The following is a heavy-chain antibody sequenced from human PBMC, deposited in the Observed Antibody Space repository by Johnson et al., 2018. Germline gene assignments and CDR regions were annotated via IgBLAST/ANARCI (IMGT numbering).Heavy chain of an antibody. V-gene: IGHV3-30*18. CDR2: ISYHGSNK. CDR3: AKDRTGGGDAFDI. D-gene: IGHD2-15*01. Sequence: QVQLVESGGGVVQPGRSLRLSCAASGFTFSNYDMDWVRQAPGKGLEWVAVISYHGSNKYYAGSVKGRFTISRDNSKNTLYLQRNNLRAEDTAVYYCAKDRTGGGDAFDIWGRGTMVTVSS. J-gene: IGHJ3*02. CDR1: GFTFSNYD.